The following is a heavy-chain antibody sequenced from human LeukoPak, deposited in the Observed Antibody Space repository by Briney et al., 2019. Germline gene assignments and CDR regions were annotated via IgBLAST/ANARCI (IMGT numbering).Heavy chain of an antibody. Sequence: TFSSYWMSWIRQHPGKGLEWIGYIYYSGSTYYNPSLKSRVTISVDTSKNQFSLKLSSVTAADTAVYYCARGVVGATKVDYWGQGTLVTVSS. CDR1: TFSSYW. CDR2: IYYSGST. D-gene: IGHD1-26*01. CDR3: ARGVVGATKVDY. J-gene: IGHJ4*02. V-gene: IGHV4-31*02.